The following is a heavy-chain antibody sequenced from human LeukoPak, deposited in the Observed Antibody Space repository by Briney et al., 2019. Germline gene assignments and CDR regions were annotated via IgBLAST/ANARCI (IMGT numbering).Heavy chain of an antibody. D-gene: IGHD2-15*01. CDR3: ARDKNKVVVVAATEEFDP. V-gene: IGHV1-18*01. CDR1: GYTFTSYG. Sequence: ASVKVSCKASGYTFTSYGISWARQAPGQGLEWMGWISAYNGNTNYAQKLQGRVTMTTDTSTSTAYMELRSLRSDDTAVYYCARDKNKVVVVAATEEFDPWGQGTLVTVSS. J-gene: IGHJ5*02. CDR2: ISAYNGNT.